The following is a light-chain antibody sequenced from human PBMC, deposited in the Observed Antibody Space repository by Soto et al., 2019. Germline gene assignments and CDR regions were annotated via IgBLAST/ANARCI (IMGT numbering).Light chain of an antibody. Sequence: EFVLTQSPATLSLSPGERAPLSCRARQSVSSYLAWYQQKPGQAPRLLIYDASNRATGIPARFSGTGSGTDFTLTINNLEPEDFAVYYCQVRTNWSIAFGRGTRLEIK. CDR2: DAS. J-gene: IGKJ5*01. V-gene: IGKV3-11*01. CDR3: QVRTNWSIA. CDR1: QSVSSY.